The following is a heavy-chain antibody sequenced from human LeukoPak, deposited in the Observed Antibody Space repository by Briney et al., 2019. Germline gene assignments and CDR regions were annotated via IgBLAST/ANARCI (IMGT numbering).Heavy chain of an antibody. V-gene: IGHV3-23*01. D-gene: IGHD6-19*01. CDR1: GFTFSSYA. J-gene: IGHJ4*02. Sequence: PGGSLRLSCAASGFTFSSYAMSWVRXXPGKGLEXVSXISGSGGSTYYADSVKGRFTISRDNSKNSLYLQMNSLRSEDTALYYCAKDNIRIVVAGTIDYWGQGTLVTVSS. CDR3: AKDNIRIVVAGTIDY. CDR2: ISGSGGST.